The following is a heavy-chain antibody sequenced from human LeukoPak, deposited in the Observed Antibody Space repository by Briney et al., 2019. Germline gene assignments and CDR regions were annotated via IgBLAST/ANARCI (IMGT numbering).Heavy chain of an antibody. CDR2: INHSGST. J-gene: IGHJ4*02. CDR1: GGSFSGYY. Sequence: SETLSLTCAVYGGSFSGYYWSWIRQPPGKGLEWIGEINHSGSTNYNPSLKSRVTISVDRSKNQFSLKLSSVTAADTAVYYCARDGSGYGDRFDYWGQGTLVTVSS. D-gene: IGHD4-17*01. CDR3: ARDGSGYGDRFDY. V-gene: IGHV4-34*01.